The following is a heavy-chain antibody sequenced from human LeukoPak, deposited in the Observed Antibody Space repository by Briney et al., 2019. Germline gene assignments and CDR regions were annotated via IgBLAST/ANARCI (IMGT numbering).Heavy chain of an antibody. CDR2: ISGSGGST. CDR3: AKATYASSWNLYFDY. Sequence: GGSLRLSCAPSGFSFSSYAVSWVRQAPGKGLERVSSISGSGGSTYYAASVKGRFTISRDNSKNTLYLQMNSLRAEDTAVYYCAKATYASSWNLYFDYWGQGTLVTVSS. CDR1: GFSFSSYA. J-gene: IGHJ4*02. V-gene: IGHV3-23*01. D-gene: IGHD6-13*01.